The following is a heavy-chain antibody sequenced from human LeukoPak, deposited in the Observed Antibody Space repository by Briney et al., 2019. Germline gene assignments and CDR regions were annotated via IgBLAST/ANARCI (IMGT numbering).Heavy chain of an antibody. V-gene: IGHV3-53*01. CDR1: GFIVSRNY. D-gene: IGHD6-13*01. Sequence: GGSLRLSCAVSGFIVSRNYMSWVRQPPGKGLEWVSIIYSGGDTYYADSVKGRFTISRDNSNNTLYLQMNSLRAEDTGVYYCARDRRYSSSWYFWNWGQGALVTVSS. CDR2: IYSGGDT. CDR3: ARDRRYSSSWYFWN. J-gene: IGHJ4*02.